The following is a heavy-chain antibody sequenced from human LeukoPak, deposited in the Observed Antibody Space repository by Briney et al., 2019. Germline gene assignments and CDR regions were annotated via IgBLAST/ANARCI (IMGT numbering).Heavy chain of an antibody. Sequence: GGSPRLSCAASGFSFSTYWMSWVRQAPGKGLESVANINLDGSEKYYVDFVKGRFTISRDNARNSLYLQMNSLRAEDTAVYHCVQGGRYHYGSWGQGTLVTVSS. V-gene: IGHV3-7*01. CDR2: INLDGSEK. J-gene: IGHJ5*02. CDR1: GFSFSTYW. CDR3: VQGGRYHYGS. D-gene: IGHD3-9*01.